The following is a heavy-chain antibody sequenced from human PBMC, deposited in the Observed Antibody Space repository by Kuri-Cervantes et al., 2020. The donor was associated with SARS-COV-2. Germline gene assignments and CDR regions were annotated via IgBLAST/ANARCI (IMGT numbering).Heavy chain of an antibody. V-gene: IGHV5-51*01. J-gene: IGHJ4*02. Sequence: GGSLRLSCKTSGYSFNYYWIAWVRQMPGKGLEWMGIVYPGDSDTRYSPSFQGQVTISADKSISTAYLQWSSLKASDTAMYYCARQRYSSGWYYWGQGTRVTGAS. CDR3: ARQRYSSGWYY. CDR1: GYSFNYYW. CDR2: VYPGDSDT. D-gene: IGHD6-19*01.